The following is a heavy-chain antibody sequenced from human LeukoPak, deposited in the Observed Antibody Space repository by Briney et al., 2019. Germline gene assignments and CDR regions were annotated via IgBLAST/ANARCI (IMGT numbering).Heavy chain of an antibody. D-gene: IGHD3-10*01. CDR3: ARQSRDGSKTRGYFFDY. CDR1: GYIFTNYW. Sequence: GESLKISCQVSGYIFTNYWIGWVRQMPGKGLESMGIIYLADSDTTYSPSFQGQVTISADKSINTVYLQWSSLKASDTAMYYCARQSRDGSKTRGYFFDYWGQGTLVTVSS. CDR2: IYLADSDT. J-gene: IGHJ4*02. V-gene: IGHV5-51*01.